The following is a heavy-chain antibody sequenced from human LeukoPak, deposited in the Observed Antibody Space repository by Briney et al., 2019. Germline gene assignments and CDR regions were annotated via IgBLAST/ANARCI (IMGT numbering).Heavy chain of an antibody. CDR1: GYTFTSYG. CDR3: ARDGTDIVVVVAAAGPFDP. D-gene: IGHD2-15*01. CDR2: ISAYNGKT. V-gene: IGHV1-18*01. J-gene: IGHJ5*02. Sequence: ASVKVSCKASGYTFTSYGISWVGQAPGQGREWMGWISAYNGKTNYAQKLQGRVTMTTDTSTSTAYMELRSLRSDDTAVYYCARDGTDIVVVVAAAGPFDPRGQGTLVTVSS.